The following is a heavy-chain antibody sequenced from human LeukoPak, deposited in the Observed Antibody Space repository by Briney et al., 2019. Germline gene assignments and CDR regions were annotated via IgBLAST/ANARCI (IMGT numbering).Heavy chain of an antibody. CDR3: ARGIYEMIPLNWFDP. Sequence: ASVKVSCKASGYTFTSYAMNWVRQAPGQGLEWMGWINANTGNPTYAQGFTGRFVLSLDTSVSTAYLQISSLKAEDTAVYYCARGIYEMIPLNWFDPWGQGTLVTVSS. D-gene: IGHD3-22*01. CDR2: INANTGNP. CDR1: GYTFTSYA. J-gene: IGHJ5*02. V-gene: IGHV7-4-1*02.